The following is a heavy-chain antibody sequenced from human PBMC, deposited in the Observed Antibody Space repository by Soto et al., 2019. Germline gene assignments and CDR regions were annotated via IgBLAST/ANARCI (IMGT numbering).Heavy chain of an antibody. D-gene: IGHD1-20*01. CDR1: GFTLRNYA. J-gene: IGHJ4*02. Sequence: PGGSLRLSCEASGFTLRNYAMTWIRQAPGKGLEWVSLISANDVGTYYAESVKTRFTISTDQSRNTVYLQMDSLRADDTAIYYXAKAKNDYNWDNRPPFDYWGQGTLVTVSS. CDR3: AKAKNDYNWDNRPPFDY. CDR2: ISANDVGT. V-gene: IGHV3-23*01.